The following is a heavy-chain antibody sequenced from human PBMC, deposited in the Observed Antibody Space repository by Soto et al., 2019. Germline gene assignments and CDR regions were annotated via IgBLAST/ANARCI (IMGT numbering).Heavy chain of an antibody. CDR1: GFMFSVYT. Sequence: GESLKISCAASGFMFSVYTMNWVRQAPGKGLEWISSINSDSSSIYHADSVKGRFTISRDNAKNSLFLQMNSLRAEDTAVYYCARGKSIFYGMDVWGQGTTVTVSS. CDR2: INSDSSSI. J-gene: IGHJ6*02. CDR3: ARGKSIFYGMDV. D-gene: IGHD2-15*01. V-gene: IGHV3-21*04.